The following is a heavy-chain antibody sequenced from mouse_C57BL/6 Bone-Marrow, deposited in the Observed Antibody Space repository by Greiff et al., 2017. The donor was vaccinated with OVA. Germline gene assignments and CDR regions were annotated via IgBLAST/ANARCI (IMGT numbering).Heavy chain of an antibody. CDR1: GFTFSDAW. V-gene: IGHV6-6*01. Sequence: EVKVEESGGGLVQPGGSMKLSCAASGFTFSDAWMDWVRQSPEQGLEWVAEIRNKANNHATYYAEYGKGRFTISRAASKSSVYLQMNSLIGEDTGIYFCTRPYQGYAMDYWGQGTSGTGSS. J-gene: IGHJ4*01. CDR2: IRNKANNHAT. CDR3: TRPYQGYAMDY.